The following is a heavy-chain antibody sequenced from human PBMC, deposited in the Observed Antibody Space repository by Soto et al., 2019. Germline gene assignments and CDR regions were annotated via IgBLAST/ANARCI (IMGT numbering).Heavy chain of an antibody. Sequence: GGSLRLSCTASGFTFTYFGMHWVRQAPGKGLEWVAVIWSDGSNENYADSVKGRFTISRDNSKNTLYLQMDSLRAEDTAVYYCARGPRATAMVTNYYYYGMDVWGQGTTVTSP. CDR1: GFTFTYFG. CDR3: ARGPRATAMVTNYYYYGMDV. D-gene: IGHD5-18*01. J-gene: IGHJ6*02. CDR2: IWSDGSNE. V-gene: IGHV3-33*08.